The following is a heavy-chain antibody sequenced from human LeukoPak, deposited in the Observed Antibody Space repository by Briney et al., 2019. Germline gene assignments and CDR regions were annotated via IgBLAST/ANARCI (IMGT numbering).Heavy chain of an antibody. J-gene: IGHJ4*02. CDR2: ISGSGGST. CDR3: AKRYSSSWYYFDY. V-gene: IGHV3-23*01. Sequence: PGGSLRLSCAASGFTFSSYAMSWVRQAPGKGLEWVSAISGSGGSTYYADSVKGRFTICRDNSKNTLYLQINSLRAEDTAVYYCAKRYSSSWYYFDYWGQGTLVTVSS. D-gene: IGHD6-13*01. CDR1: GFTFSSYA.